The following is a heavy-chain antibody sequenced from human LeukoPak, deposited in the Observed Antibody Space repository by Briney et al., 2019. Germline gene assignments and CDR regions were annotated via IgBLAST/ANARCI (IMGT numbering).Heavy chain of an antibody. J-gene: IGHJ4*02. CDR1: GYTFTTYG. CDR3: ARDQRGGSYYYFDY. Sequence: ASVKVSCKASGYTFTTYGISWVRQAPGQGLEWMGWISTYNGNTNYAQKLQGRVTMTTDTSTSTAYMELRSLRSDDTAVYYCARDQRGGSYYYFDYWGQGTLVTVSS. CDR2: ISTYNGNT. V-gene: IGHV1-18*01. D-gene: IGHD1-26*01.